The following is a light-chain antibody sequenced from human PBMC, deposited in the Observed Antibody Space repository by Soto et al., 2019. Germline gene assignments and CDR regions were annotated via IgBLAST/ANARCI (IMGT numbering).Light chain of an antibody. CDR1: QSVSSY. V-gene: IGKV3-11*01. CDR2: DAS. CDR3: QQHNDWPPIT. Sequence: EIVLTQSPATLSLSPGERATLSCRASQSVSSYLAWYQQKPGLAPRLLIYDASSRATGIPARFSGSGSGTDFTLTISSLEPEDFAVYYCQQHNDWPPITFGQGTRLEIK. J-gene: IGKJ5*01.